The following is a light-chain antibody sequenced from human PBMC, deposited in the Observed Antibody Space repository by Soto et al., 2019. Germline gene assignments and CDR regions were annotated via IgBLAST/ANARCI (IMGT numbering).Light chain of an antibody. Sequence: DIQMTQSPSSLSASVGDRVTITCRASQSISYYLNWYQQKQGRAPRLLIYSTSTLQSGVPSKFRGSASGTDFTLTISSLQPEDFATYYCQQSYSTPWTFGQGTKVDIK. CDR1: QSISYY. J-gene: IGKJ1*01. CDR2: STS. CDR3: QQSYSTPWT. V-gene: IGKV1-39*01.